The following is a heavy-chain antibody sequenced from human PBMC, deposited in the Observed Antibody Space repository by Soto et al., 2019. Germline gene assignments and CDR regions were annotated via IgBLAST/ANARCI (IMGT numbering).Heavy chain of an antibody. Sequence: QVQLVQSGAEVKKPGSSVKVSCKASGGTFSSYAISWVRQAPGQGLEWMGGIIPIVGTANYAQKFQGRVTITADKSTSTAYMELSSLRSEDTAVYYCASLHPYYDSSCYYSWFDPWGQGTLVTVSS. CDR3: ASLHPYYDSSCYYSWFDP. D-gene: IGHD3-22*01. CDR2: IIPIVGTA. CDR1: GGTFSSYA. J-gene: IGHJ5*02. V-gene: IGHV1-69*06.